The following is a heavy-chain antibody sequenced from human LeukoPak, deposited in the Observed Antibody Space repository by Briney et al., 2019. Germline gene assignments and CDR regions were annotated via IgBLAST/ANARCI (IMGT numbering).Heavy chain of an antibody. Sequence: GSLRLSCVASGFTFGSYWMHWVRQAPGKGPVWVSRINYDGTSTTYADSVKGRFTVSRDNGKKTVSLQINSLRPDDTAVYYCAREANTAFDYWGQGTLVTVSS. CDR1: GFTFGSYW. CDR2: INYDGTST. CDR3: AREANTAFDY. J-gene: IGHJ4*02. V-gene: IGHV3-74*01. D-gene: IGHD2/OR15-2a*01.